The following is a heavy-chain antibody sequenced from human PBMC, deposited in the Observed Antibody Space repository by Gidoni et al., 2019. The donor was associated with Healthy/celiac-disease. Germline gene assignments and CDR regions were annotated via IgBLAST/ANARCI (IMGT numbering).Heavy chain of an antibody. CDR2: IKSKTDGGTT. J-gene: IGHJ6*02. Sequence: EVQLVESGGGLVKPGGSLRLSCAASGFTFSNAWLSWVRKAPGKGLEWVGRIKSKTDGGTTDYAEPVKGRLTISRDDSKNTLYLQMNSLKTEDTAVYYCTTDWGAREFGEHQAYYYGMDVWGQGTTVTVSS. CDR1: GFTFSNAW. D-gene: IGHD3-10*01. CDR3: TTDWGAREFGEHQAYYYGMDV. V-gene: IGHV3-15*01.